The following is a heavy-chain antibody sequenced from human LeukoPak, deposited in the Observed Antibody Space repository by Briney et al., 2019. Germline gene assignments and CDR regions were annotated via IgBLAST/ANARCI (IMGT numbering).Heavy chain of an antibody. CDR2: IYYSGST. J-gene: IGHJ5*02. V-gene: IGHV4-39*01. D-gene: IGHD6-19*01. CDR1: GGSISSSSYS. Sequence: SETLSLTCTVSGGSISSSSYSWGWIRQPPGKGLEWIGSIYYSGSTYYNPSLKSRVTISVDTSKNQFSLKLSSVTAADTAVYYCARHTYNSGWYNWFDPWGQGTLVTVSS. CDR3: ARHTYNSGWYNWFDP.